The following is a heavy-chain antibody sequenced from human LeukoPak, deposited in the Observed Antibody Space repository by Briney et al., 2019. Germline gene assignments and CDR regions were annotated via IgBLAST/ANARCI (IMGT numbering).Heavy chain of an antibody. J-gene: IGHJ4*02. V-gene: IGHV4-39*07. CDR3: ARDPSSGWYPLCFDY. D-gene: IGHD6-19*01. CDR1: GGSISSSSYY. CDR2: IYYSGST. Sequence: SETLSLTCTVSGGSISSSSYYWGWIRQPPGKGLEWIGSIYYSGSTYYNPSLKSRVTISVDTSKNQFSLKLSSVTAADTAVYYCARDPSSGWYPLCFDYWGQGTLVTVSS.